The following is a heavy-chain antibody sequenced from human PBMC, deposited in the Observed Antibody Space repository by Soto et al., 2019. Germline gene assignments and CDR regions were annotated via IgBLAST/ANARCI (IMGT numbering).Heavy chain of an antibody. CDR3: ARHGPVLLWFGELFAAFDI. CDR2: IYYSGST. V-gene: IGHV4-31*03. CDR1: GGSISSGGYY. J-gene: IGHJ3*02. Sequence: PSETLSLTCTVSGGSISSGGYYWSWIRQHPGKGLEWIGYIYYSGSTYYNPSLKSRVTISVDTSKNQFSLKLSSVTAADTAVYYCARHGPVLLWFGELFAAFDIWGQGTMVTVSS. D-gene: IGHD3-10*01.